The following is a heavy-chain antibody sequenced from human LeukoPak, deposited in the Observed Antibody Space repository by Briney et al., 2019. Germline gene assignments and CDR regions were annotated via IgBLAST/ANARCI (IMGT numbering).Heavy chain of an antibody. Sequence: PGGSLRLSCAASGFTFSSYGMHWVRQAPGKGLEWVAFIRYDGSNKYYADSVKGRFTISRDNSKNTLYLQMNSLRAEDTAVYYCAKDQGTMVRGLDYWGQGTLVTVSS. CDR1: GFTFSSYG. J-gene: IGHJ4*02. CDR3: AKDQGTMVRGLDY. D-gene: IGHD3-10*01. V-gene: IGHV3-30*02. CDR2: IRYDGSNK.